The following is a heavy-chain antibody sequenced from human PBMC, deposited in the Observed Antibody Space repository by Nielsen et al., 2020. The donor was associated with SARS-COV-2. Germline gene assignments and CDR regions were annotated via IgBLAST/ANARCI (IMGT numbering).Heavy chain of an antibody. J-gene: IGHJ4*02. CDR1: GFTFSSYS. D-gene: IGHD4-17*01. V-gene: IGHV3-21*04. Sequence: GGSLRLSCAASGFTFSSYSMNWVRQAPGKGLEWVSSISSSSSYIYYADSVKGRFTISRDNSKNTLYLQMNSLRAEDTAVYYCARGYGDYYFDYWGQGTLVTVSS. CDR2: ISSSSSYI. CDR3: ARGYGDYYFDY.